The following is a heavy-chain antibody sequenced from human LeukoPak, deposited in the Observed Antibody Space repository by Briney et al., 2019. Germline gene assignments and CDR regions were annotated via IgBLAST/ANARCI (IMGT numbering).Heavy chain of an antibody. J-gene: IGHJ5*02. Sequence: SETLSLTCTVSGASISSGDYYWSWIRQPPGKGLEWIGYIYYSGSTDYNPSLKSRVTISVDTSKNQFSLNLYSVTAADTAVYYCARRIAVAGVFDPWGQGTLVTVSS. CDR2: IYYSGST. D-gene: IGHD6-19*01. V-gene: IGHV4-30-4*01. CDR3: ARRIAVAGVFDP. CDR1: GASISSGDYY.